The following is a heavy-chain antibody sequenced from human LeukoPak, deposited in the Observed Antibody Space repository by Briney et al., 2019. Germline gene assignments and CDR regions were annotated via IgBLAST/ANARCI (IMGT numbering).Heavy chain of an antibody. CDR2: INHSGST. CDR3: ARGGDFWSSYYRASFDY. CDR1: GGSFSGYY. D-gene: IGHD3-3*01. Sequence: SETLSLTCAVYGGSFSGYYWSWIRQPPGKGLEWIGEINHSGSTNYNPSLKSRVTISVDTSKNQFSLKLSSVTAADTAVYFCARGGDFWSSYYRASFDYWGQGTLVTVSS. V-gene: IGHV4-34*01. J-gene: IGHJ4*02.